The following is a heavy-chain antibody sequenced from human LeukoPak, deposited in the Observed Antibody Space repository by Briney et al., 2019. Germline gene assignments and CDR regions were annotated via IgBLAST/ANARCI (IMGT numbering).Heavy chain of an antibody. Sequence: SETLSLTCTVSGGSISSYYWSWIRQHPGKGLEWIGYIYYSGSTYYNPSLKSRVTISVDTSKNQFSLKLSSVTAADTAVYYCARTPSRGSDGLDYWGQGTLVTVSS. CDR2: IYYSGST. V-gene: IGHV4-59*06. D-gene: IGHD1-26*01. CDR3: ARTPSRGSDGLDY. CDR1: GGSISSYY. J-gene: IGHJ4*02.